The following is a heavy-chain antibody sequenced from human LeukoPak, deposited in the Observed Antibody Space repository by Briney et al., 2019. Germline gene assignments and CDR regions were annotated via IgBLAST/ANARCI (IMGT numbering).Heavy chain of an antibody. Sequence: PGGSLRLSCAASGFTFSDYYMTWIRQAPGKGLEWVAIISYDGSNNYYADSVKGRFTISRDDSKNTLYLQMNSLRAEDTAVYYCARDGYSYGYYWYFDLWGRGTLVTVSS. D-gene: IGHD5-18*01. CDR3: ARDGYSYGYYWYFDL. V-gene: IGHV3-30*04. J-gene: IGHJ2*01. CDR1: GFTFSDYY. CDR2: ISYDGSNN.